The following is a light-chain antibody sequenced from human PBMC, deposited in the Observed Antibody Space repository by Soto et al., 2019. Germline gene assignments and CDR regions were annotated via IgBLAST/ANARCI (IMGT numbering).Light chain of an antibody. J-gene: IGLJ1*01. Sequence: QSVLTQPPSVSAAPGQKVTISRSGSSSNTGNNYVSWYQQLPGTAPKLLIYENDKRPSGIPDRFSGSKSGTSATLGITGLRTGDEADYYCATWDSSLSAGLFGTGTKVTVL. V-gene: IGLV1-51*02. CDR2: END. CDR3: ATWDSSLSAGL. CDR1: SSNTGNNY.